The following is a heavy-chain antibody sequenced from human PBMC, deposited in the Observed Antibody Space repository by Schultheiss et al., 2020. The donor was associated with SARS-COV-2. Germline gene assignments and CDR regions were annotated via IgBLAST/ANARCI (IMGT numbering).Heavy chain of an antibody. Sequence: SETLSLTCTVSGGSISSGGYYWSWIRQHPGKGLEWIGYIYYSGSTYYNPSLKSLVTISVDTSKNQFSLKLSSVTAADTAVYYCARDRGSYYVKYYFDYWGQGTLVTVSS. V-gene: IGHV4-31*01. CDR2: IYYSGST. CDR1: GGSISSGGYY. J-gene: IGHJ4*02. CDR3: ARDRGSYYVKYYFDY. D-gene: IGHD1-26*01.